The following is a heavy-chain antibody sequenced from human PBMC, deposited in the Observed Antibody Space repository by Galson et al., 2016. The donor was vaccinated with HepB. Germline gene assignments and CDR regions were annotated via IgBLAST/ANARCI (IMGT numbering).Heavy chain of an antibody. CDR2: IIPVSRTP. Sequence: SVKVSCKASGGTFSNYRIDWVRQAPGQGLEWMGGIIPVSRTPNYAQKFQVRVTITADESTRSSYMEVSSLKSEDTAVYYCARGGPSNQALLFPEPLRTWGQGTLVTVSS. V-gene: IGHV1-69*13. D-gene: IGHD2-21*02. J-gene: IGHJ4*02. CDR3: ARGGPSNQALLFPEPLRT. CDR1: GGTFSNYR.